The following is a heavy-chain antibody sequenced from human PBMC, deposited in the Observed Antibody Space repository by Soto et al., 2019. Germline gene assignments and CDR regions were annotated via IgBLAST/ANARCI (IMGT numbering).Heavy chain of an antibody. Sequence: QVQLVQSGAEVKKPGSSVKVSCKASGGTFSSYAISWVRQAPGQGLEWMGGIIPIFGTANHAKKFQGRVTINGDESTSTGYLELSSLRSEDTAVYYCAGGYCSGGSCFFLFDPWGQGTLVTVSS. CDR2: IIPIFGTA. D-gene: IGHD2-15*01. CDR1: GGTFSSYA. V-gene: IGHV1-69*01. J-gene: IGHJ5*02. CDR3: AGGYCSGGSCFFLFDP.